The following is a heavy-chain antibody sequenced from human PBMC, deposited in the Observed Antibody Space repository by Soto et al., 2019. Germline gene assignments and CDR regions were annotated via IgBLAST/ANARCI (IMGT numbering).Heavy chain of an antibody. CDR3: ARGWGFVS. D-gene: IGHD3-16*01. CDR2: IIPIHGTT. J-gene: IGHJ4*02. CDR1: GGSLTSYP. V-gene: IGHV1-69*01. Sequence: QMEQTGAEVRKPGSSVKVSCKPSGGSLTSYPMAWVRQAPGQGFEWMGGIIPIHGTTEYAQKFQGRVTITADESTNRATLELTGLTSEDTAVYYCARGWGFVSWGQGTLVTVSS.